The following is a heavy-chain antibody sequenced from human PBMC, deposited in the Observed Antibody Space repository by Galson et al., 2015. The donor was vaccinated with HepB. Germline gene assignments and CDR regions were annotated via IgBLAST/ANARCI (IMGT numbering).Heavy chain of an antibody. V-gene: IGHV3-53*01. D-gene: IGHD1-1*01. Sequence: SLRLSCAASGFTVSNNFMSWVRQAPGKGLEWVSIIYRGGSTYYADSVKGRFTISRDNSTNTLYLQMNSLRAEDTAIYYCARDTKDWGQGTTGTVSS. CDR1: GFTVSNNF. J-gene: IGHJ6*02. CDR2: IYRGGST. CDR3: ARDTKD.